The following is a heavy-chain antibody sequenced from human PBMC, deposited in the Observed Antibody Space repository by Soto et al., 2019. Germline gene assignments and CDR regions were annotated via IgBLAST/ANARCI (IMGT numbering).Heavy chain of an antibody. Sequence: QVQLVQSGAEVKKPGASVKVSCKASGYTFTSFGISWVRQDPGQGLEWMGWISAYNGNTNYAENLPGRVTMTTDTSTSTAYMELRSLRSDDTAVYYCARDHRGGTDAFDIWGQGTMVTVSS. CDR3: ARDHRGGTDAFDI. CDR2: ISAYNGNT. CDR1: GYTFTSFG. J-gene: IGHJ3*02. D-gene: IGHD2-15*01. V-gene: IGHV1-18*01.